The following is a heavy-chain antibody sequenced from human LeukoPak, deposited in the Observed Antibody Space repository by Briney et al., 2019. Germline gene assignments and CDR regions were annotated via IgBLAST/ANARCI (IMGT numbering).Heavy chain of an antibody. D-gene: IGHD3-22*01. Sequence: GASVKVSCKASGYTFTSYGISWVRQAPGQGLEWVGWISAYNGNTNYAQKLQGRVTMTTDTSTSTAYMELRSLRSDDTAVYYCARGKYYYDSSGYSGFDYWGQGTLVTVSS. CDR1: GYTFTSYG. J-gene: IGHJ4*02. CDR3: ARGKYYYDSSGYSGFDY. CDR2: ISAYNGNT. V-gene: IGHV1-18*01.